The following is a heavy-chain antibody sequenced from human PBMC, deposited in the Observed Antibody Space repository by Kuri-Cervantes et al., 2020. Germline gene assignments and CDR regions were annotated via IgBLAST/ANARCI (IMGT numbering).Heavy chain of an antibody. CDR2: INIDGNSR. J-gene: IGHJ4*02. CDR1: GFTFRSYW. Sequence: GESLKISCAASGFTFRSYWMHWVRQAPGRGLVWVSRINIDGNSRSYAESVKGRFTISRDNAKNTLYLQMNSLRAEDTAVYYCARDRRYYDSSGPGGGYYFDYWGQGTLVTVSS. V-gene: IGHV3-74*01. D-gene: IGHD3-22*01. CDR3: ARDRRYYDSSGPGGGYYFDY.